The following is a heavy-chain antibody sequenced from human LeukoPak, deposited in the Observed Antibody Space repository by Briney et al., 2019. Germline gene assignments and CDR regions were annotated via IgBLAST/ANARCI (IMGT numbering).Heavy chain of an antibody. J-gene: IGHJ6*03. Sequence: HPGGSLRLSCAASGFTFSSYGMHWVRQAPGKGLEWVAFIRYDGSNKYYADSVKGRFTISKDNSKNTLYLQMNSLRAEDTAVDYCAKGYGWEASYYYYYMDVWGKGTTVTISS. CDR1: GFTFSSYG. CDR2: IRYDGSNK. D-gene: IGHD1-26*01. CDR3: AKGYGWEASYYYYYMDV. V-gene: IGHV3-30*02.